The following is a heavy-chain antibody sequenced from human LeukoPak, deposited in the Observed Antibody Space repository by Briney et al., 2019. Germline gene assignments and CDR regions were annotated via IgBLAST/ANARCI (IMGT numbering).Heavy chain of an antibody. CDR3: ARSNEYSSSRYYYYYMDV. Sequence: PSETLSLTCTVSGGSISSGSYYWSWIRQPPGKGLEWIGYIYYSGSTNYNPSLKGRVTISVDTSKNQFSLKLSSVTAADTAVYYCARSNEYSSSRYYYYYMDVWGKGTTATVSS. CDR1: GGSISSGSYY. D-gene: IGHD6-6*01. CDR2: IYYSGST. J-gene: IGHJ6*03. V-gene: IGHV4-61*01.